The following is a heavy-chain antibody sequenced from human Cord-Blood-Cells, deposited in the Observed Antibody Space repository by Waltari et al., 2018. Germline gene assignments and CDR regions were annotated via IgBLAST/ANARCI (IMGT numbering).Heavy chain of an antibody. CDR1: AGSLSSSSYY. CDR2: IYYSGNT. V-gene: IGHV4-39*01. D-gene: IGHD1-26*01. J-gene: IGHJ4*02. Sequence: QVELQESGPGLVKPSETLYLTCTVSAGSLSSSSYYWGWIRQPPGKGLAGIGSIYYSGNTYYNPSLKSRVTISVDTSKNQFSLKLSALTAADTAVYYCARHFWGATTIGYWGQGTLVTVSS. CDR3: ARHFWGATTIGY.